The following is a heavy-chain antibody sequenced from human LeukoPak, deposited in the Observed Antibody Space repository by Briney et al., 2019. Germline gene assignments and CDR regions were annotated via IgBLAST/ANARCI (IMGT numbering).Heavy chain of an antibody. D-gene: IGHD3-22*01. CDR2: IIPIFGTA. J-gene: IGHJ3*02. V-gene: IGHV1-69*06. CDR1: GGTFSSYA. Sequence: GRSLRLSCAASGGTFSSYAISWVRQAPGQGLEWMGGIIPIFGTANYAQKFQGRVTITADKSTSTAYMELSSLRSEDTAVYYCARVSPRTMIVVAYDAFDIWGQGTMVTVSS. CDR3: ARVSPRTMIVVAYDAFDI.